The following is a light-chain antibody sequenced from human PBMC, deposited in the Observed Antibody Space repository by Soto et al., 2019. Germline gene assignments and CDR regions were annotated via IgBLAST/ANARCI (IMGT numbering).Light chain of an antibody. J-gene: IGKJ5*01. V-gene: IGKV3-11*01. Sequence: EIVWKQSPCTLPLTPEERATLSCRASRSVPNDYVSWYQQKPGQPPRLLVFRASNRATGIPARFSGSGSGTDFTLTISSQAPEDFAVYYCPQPSFRLTSGQGTRLEIK. CDR2: RAS. CDR1: RSVPNDY. CDR3: PQPSFRLT.